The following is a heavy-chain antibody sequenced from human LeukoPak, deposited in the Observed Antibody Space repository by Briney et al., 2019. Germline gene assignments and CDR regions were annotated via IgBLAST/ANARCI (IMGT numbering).Heavy chain of an antibody. CDR1: GGSISSSSYY. J-gene: IGHJ6*02. V-gene: IGHV4-39*07. CDR3: ARDDYGDYGSSHYYYGMDV. Sequence: SETLSLTCTVSGGSISSSSYYWGWIRQPPGKGLEWIGSIYYSGSTYYNPSLKSRVTISVDTSKNQFSLKLSSVTAADTAVYYCARDDYGDYGSSHYYYGMDVWGQGTTVTVSS. CDR2: IYYSGST. D-gene: IGHD4-17*01.